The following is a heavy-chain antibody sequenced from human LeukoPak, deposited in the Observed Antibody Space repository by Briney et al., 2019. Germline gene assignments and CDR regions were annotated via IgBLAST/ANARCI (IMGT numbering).Heavy chain of an antibody. J-gene: IGHJ5*02. V-gene: IGHV4-34*01. Sequence: SETLSLTCAVYGGSFSGYYWSWIRQPPGKGLEWIGEINHSGSTNYNPPLKSRVTLSVDTSKNQFSVKLSSVTAADTAVYYCARSRRGSSWYWFDPWGQGTLVTVSS. CDR2: INHSGST. D-gene: IGHD6-13*01. CDR1: GGSFSGYY. CDR3: ARSRRGSSWYWFDP.